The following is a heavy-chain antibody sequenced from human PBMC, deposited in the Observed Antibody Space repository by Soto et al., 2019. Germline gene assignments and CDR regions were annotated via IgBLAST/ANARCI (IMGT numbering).Heavy chain of an antibody. CDR2: VSYDGNIE. CDR3: SRQYCSDSTCYYYNGMDV. Sequence: GGSLRLSCAASGFTFSYYSMHWVRQAPGKGLEWVAVVSYDGNIEYYADSVKGRFSISRDNSKNTLNLQMDNLRVEDTAVYFCSRQYCSDSTCYYYNGMDVWGQGTTVTVSS. J-gene: IGHJ6*02. D-gene: IGHD2-15*01. CDR1: GFTFSYYS. V-gene: IGHV3-30-3*01.